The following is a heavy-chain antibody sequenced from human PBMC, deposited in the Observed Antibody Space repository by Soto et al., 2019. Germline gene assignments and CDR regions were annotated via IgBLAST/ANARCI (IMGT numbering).Heavy chain of an antibody. J-gene: IGHJ1*01. V-gene: IGHV1-69*12. D-gene: IGHD3-22*01. Sequence: QVQLVQSGAEVKKPGSSVKVSCKASGGTFSSYAISWVRQAPGQGLEWMGGIIPIFGTANYAQKFQGRVTITADESTSTAYMKLSSLRSEDTAVYYCARTRFGSSGYQHYFQHWGQGTLVTVSS. CDR1: GGTFSSYA. CDR2: IIPIFGTA. CDR3: ARTRFGSSGYQHYFQH.